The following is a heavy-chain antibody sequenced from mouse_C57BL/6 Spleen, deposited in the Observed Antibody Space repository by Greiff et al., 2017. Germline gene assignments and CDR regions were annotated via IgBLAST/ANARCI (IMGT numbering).Heavy chain of an antibody. V-gene: IGHV1-55*01. Sequence: QVQLQQPGAELVKPGASVKMSCKASGYTFTSYWITWVKQRPGQGLEWIGDIYPGSGSTTYNEKFKSKATLTVDTSSSTAYMQLSSLTSEDSAVYYCARRGTYGSSYSWFAYWGQGTLVTVSA. J-gene: IGHJ3*01. CDR1: GYTFTSYW. D-gene: IGHD1-1*01. CDR3: ARRGTYGSSYSWFAY. CDR2: IYPGSGST.